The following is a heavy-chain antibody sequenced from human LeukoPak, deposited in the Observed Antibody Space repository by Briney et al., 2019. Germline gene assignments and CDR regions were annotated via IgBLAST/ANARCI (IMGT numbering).Heavy chain of an antibody. Sequence: GESLQISCKGSGYSFTSYWIGWVRQLPGKGLEWMGIIYPGDSDTRYSPSFQGQVTISADKSISTAYLQWSSLKASDTAMYYCARSHAYCGGDCYWAFDYWGQGTLVTVSS. CDR2: IYPGDSDT. V-gene: IGHV5-51*01. J-gene: IGHJ4*02. D-gene: IGHD2-21*02. CDR3: ARSHAYCGGDCYWAFDY. CDR1: GYSFTSYW.